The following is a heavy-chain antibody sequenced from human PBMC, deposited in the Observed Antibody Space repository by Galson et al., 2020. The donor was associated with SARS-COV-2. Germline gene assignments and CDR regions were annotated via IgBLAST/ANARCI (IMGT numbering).Heavy chain of an antibody. Sequence: GGSLRLSCAASGFTFSSYDMHWVRQAPGKGLEWVSAIGTAGDTYYPGSVKGRFTISRENAKNSLSLQMNSLRAGDTAVYYCARGSSWYYYYYGMDVWGQGTTVTVSS. CDR3: ARGSSWYYYYYGMDV. CDR2: IGTAGDT. J-gene: IGHJ6*02. CDR1: GFTFSSYD. D-gene: IGHD6-13*01. V-gene: IGHV3-13*01.